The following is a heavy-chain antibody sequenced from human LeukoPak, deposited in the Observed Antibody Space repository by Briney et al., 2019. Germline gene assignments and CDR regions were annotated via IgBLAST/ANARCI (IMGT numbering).Heavy chain of an antibody. V-gene: IGHV4-30-2*01. J-gene: IGHJ4*02. Sequence: PSETLSLTCAVSGVSISSGGYSWSWTRQPPGKGLELIGYIYHSGSTYYNPSLKSRVTISVVRSKNKFSLKLSSVTAADTAVYYCARADIRSGYYPARFDYWGQGTLVTVSS. CDR2: IYHSGST. D-gene: IGHD3-22*01. CDR1: GVSISSGGYS. CDR3: ARADIRSGYYPARFDY.